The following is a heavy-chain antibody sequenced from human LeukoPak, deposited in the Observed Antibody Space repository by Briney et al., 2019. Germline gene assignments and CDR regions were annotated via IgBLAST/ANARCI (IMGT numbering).Heavy chain of an antibody. CDR1: GGTFSSYA. V-gene: IGHV1-69*13. J-gene: IGHJ4*02. CDR2: IIPIFGTA. Sequence: SVEVSCKASGGTFSSYAISWVRQAPGQGLEWMGGIIPIFGTANYAQKFQGRVTITADESTSTAYMELSSLRSEDTAVYYCARVGSSGVDYWGQGTLVTVSS. CDR3: ARVGSSGVDY. D-gene: IGHD3-10*01.